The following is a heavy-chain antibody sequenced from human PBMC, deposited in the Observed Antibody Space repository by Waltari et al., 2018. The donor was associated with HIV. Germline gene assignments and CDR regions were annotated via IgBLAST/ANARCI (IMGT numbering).Heavy chain of an antibody. CDR3: AKELRSGYSYYYYGMDV. CDR1: GFSFSISG. V-gene: IGHV3-30*02. D-gene: IGHD2-15*01. J-gene: IGHJ6*02. CDR2: IRYDGNTK. Sequence: QGQLVESGGGVVQPGGSLRLSCAASGFSFSISGMHWVRQAPGKGLEWVTVIRYDGNTKYYADSVKGRFTISRDNSKNTLYLQMSSLRAEDTAVYYCAKELRSGYSYYYYGMDVWGQGTTVTVSS.